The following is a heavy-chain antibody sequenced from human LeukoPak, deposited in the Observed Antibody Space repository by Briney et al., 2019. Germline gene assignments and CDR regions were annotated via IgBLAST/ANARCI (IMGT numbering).Heavy chain of an antibody. Sequence: SETLSLTCAVYGGSFSGYYWSWIRQPPGKGLEWIGEINHRGGTNFNPSLKSRVTISIDTSKNQFSLKLSSVTAADTAVYYCARGGNWNDRGFYDYWGQGTLVTVSS. J-gene: IGHJ4*02. V-gene: IGHV4-34*01. CDR1: GGSFSGYY. CDR3: ARGGNWNDRGFYDY. D-gene: IGHD1-1*01. CDR2: INHRGGT.